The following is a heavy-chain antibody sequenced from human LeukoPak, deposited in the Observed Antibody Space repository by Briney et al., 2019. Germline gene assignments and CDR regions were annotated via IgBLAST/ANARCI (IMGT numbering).Heavy chain of an antibody. D-gene: IGHD1-14*01. Sequence: ASVKVSCKASGYTFTSYDSNWLRQARGQGLEWMGWMNPNSGNTGYAHKFQGRVTMTRNTSISTAYMELSSLRYAETAVYYCASGTGYCGQGQLATVSS. CDR2: MNPNSGNT. CDR3: ASGTGY. J-gene: IGHJ1*01. V-gene: IGHV1-8*01. CDR1: GYTFTSYD.